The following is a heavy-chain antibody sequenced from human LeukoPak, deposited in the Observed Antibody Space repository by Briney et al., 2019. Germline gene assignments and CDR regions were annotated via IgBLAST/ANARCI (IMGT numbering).Heavy chain of an antibody. J-gene: IGHJ5*02. CDR2: IYTSGST. V-gene: IGHV4-4*07. CDR3: AKSLYGSGSYYNWFDP. CDR1: GGSISSYY. Sequence: SETLSLTCTVSGGSISSYYWSWIRQPAGKELEWIGRIYTSGSTNYNPSLKRRVTISLDTSKNQFSLKLSSVTAADTAVYYCAKSLYGSGSYYNWFDPWGQGTLVTVSS. D-gene: IGHD3-10*01.